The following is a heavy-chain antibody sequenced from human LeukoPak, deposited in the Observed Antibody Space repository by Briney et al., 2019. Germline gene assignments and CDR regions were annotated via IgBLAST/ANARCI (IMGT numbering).Heavy chain of an antibody. Sequence: PGGSLRLSCAASGFTFSSYAMSWVRQAPGKGLDWVSAISGSGGSTYYADSVKGRFTISRDNSKNTLYLQMNSLRAEDTAVYYCAKDPTYYYDSSGYYYWGQGALVTVSS. CDR2: ISGSGGST. CDR3: AKDPTYYYDSSGYYY. V-gene: IGHV3-23*01. J-gene: IGHJ4*02. CDR1: GFTFSSYA. D-gene: IGHD3-22*01.